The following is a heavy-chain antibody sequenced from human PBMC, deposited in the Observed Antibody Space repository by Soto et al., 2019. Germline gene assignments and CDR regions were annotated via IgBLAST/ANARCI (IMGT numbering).Heavy chain of an antibody. CDR1: GGSFSGYY. V-gene: IGHV4-34*01. D-gene: IGHD2-15*01. Sequence: QVQLQQWGAGLLKPSETLSLTCAVYGGSFSGYYWSWIRQPPGKGLEWIGEINHSGSTNYNPSFKSRVTISVDTSKNQFSLKLSSVTAADTAVYYCAREDIVVVVAATPSSAFDIWGQGTMVTVSS. CDR2: INHSGST. CDR3: AREDIVVVVAATPSSAFDI. J-gene: IGHJ3*02.